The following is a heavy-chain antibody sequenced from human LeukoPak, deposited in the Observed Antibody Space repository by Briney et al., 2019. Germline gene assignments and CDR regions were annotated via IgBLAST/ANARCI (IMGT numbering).Heavy chain of an antibody. CDR2: IKQDGSEK. CDR1: GFTFSSYW. Sequence: GGSLRLSCAASGFTFSSYWMSWVRQAPGKGLEWVANIKQDGSEKYYVDSVKGRFTISRDNAKNSLYLQMNSLRAEDTAVYYCARDMASTWDGSSWSDAFDIWGQGTMVTVSS. D-gene: IGHD6-13*01. J-gene: IGHJ3*02. CDR3: ARDMASTWDGSSWSDAFDI. V-gene: IGHV3-7*03.